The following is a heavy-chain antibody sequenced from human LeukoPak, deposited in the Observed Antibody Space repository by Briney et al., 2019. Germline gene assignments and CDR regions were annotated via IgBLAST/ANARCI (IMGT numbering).Heavy chain of an antibody. D-gene: IGHD3-22*01. CDR3: ARGRYGMGGYFKYYFDY. Sequence: GASVKVSCKASGGTFSSYAISWVRQAPGQGLEWMGGIIPIFGTANYAQKFQGRVTITAEESTSTAYLELSSLRSEDTAVYYCARGRYGMGGYFKYYFDYWGQGTLVTVSS. J-gene: IGHJ4*02. CDR2: IIPIFGTA. V-gene: IGHV1-69*13. CDR1: GGTFSSYA.